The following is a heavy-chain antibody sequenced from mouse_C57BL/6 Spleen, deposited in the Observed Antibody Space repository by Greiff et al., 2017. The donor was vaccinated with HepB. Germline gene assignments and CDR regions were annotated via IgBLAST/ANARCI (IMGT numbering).Heavy chain of an antibody. V-gene: IGHV1-26*01. CDR3: ARRGYYYGLYYFDY. D-gene: IGHD1-1*01. Sequence: EVQLQQSGPELVKPGASVKISCKASGYTFTDYYMNWVKQSHGKSLEWIGDINPNNGGTSYNQKFKGKATLTVYKSSSTAYMELRSLTSEDSAVYYCARRGYYYGLYYFDYWGQGTTLTVSS. CDR2: INPNNGGT. CDR1: GYTFTDYY. J-gene: IGHJ2*01.